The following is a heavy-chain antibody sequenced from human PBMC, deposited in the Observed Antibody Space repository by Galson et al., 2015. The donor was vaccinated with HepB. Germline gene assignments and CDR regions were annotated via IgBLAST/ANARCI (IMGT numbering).Heavy chain of an antibody. J-gene: IGHJ6*02. CDR2: IKQDGSEK. V-gene: IGHV3-7*01. CDR3: ARDSHVFTYDSPDSGYYYYYYGMDV. Sequence: SLRLSCAASGFTFSSYWMSWVRQAPGKGLEWVANIKQDGSEKYYVDSVKGRFTISRDNAKNSLYLQMNSLRAEDTAVYYCARDSHVFTYDSPDSGYYYYYYGMDVWGQGTTVTVSS. D-gene: IGHD3-22*01. CDR1: GFTFSSYW.